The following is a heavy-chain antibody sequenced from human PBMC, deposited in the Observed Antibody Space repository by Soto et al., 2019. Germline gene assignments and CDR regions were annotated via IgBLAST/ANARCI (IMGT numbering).Heavy chain of an antibody. D-gene: IGHD3-10*01. Sequence: QLVQSGAEVKRPGSSVKVSCKASGGDFLSYTISWLRQVPGQGPEWMGTIIAILDVAKNAQKFQGIAAITADKATSTVYMELRSLRSDDTAVYYCAQMWFGELWHGMDVWGQGTTITVSS. V-gene: IGHV1-69*02. J-gene: IGHJ6*02. CDR2: IIAILDVA. CDR3: AQMWFGELWHGMDV. CDR1: GGDFLSYT.